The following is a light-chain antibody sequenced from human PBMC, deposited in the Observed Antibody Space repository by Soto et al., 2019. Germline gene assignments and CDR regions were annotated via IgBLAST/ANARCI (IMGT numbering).Light chain of an antibody. CDR1: QSVSSY. J-gene: IGKJ4*01. Sequence: EIVLTQSPATLSLSPGERATLSCRASQSVSSYLAWHQQKPGQAPRLLIYDASNRATGIPARFSGSGSGTDVTLTISSLEPEDFAVYYCQQRSNWPLTFGGGTKVEIK. CDR3: QQRSNWPLT. V-gene: IGKV3-11*01. CDR2: DAS.